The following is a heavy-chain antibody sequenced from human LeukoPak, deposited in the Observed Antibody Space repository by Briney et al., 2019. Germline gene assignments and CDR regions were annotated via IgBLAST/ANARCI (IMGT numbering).Heavy chain of an antibody. CDR2: IGGSGDFT. CDR1: GFTFSTYA. J-gene: IGHJ4*02. CDR3: AKADRGWGVITKD. D-gene: IGHD3-10*01. Sequence: GGSLRLSCAASGFTFSTYAMSWVRQAPGKGLEWVSAIGGSGDFTYYAEYVRGRFTTSRDNSKKTLYPQMNSLRAEDTAVYYCAKADRGWGVITKDWGQGTLVTVSS. V-gene: IGHV3-23*01.